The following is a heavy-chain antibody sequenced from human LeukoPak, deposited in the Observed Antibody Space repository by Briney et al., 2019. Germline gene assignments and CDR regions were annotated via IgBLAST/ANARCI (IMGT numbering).Heavy chain of an antibody. V-gene: IGHV3-21*04. J-gene: IGHJ4*02. D-gene: IGHD6-19*01. CDR2: ISSSSSYI. CDR1: GFAFSSYS. Sequence: GGSLRLSCAASGFAFSSYSMNWVRQAPGKGLEWVSSISSSSSYIYYADSVKGRFTISRDNSKNSLYLQMNSLRAEDTAVYYCAKESSGGWYFDYWGQGTLVTVSS. CDR3: AKESSGGWYFDY.